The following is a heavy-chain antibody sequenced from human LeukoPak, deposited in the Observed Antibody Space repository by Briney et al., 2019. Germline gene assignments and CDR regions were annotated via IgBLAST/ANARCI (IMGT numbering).Heavy chain of an antibody. D-gene: IGHD3-10*02. CDR1: GFTFSNYG. CDR3: AELGITMIGGV. J-gene: IGHJ6*04. Sequence: PGRSLRLSCAPSGFTFSNYGMHWVRQAPGKGLEWVSYISSSGSTIYYADSVKGRFTISRDNAKNSLYLQMNSLRAEDTAVYYCAELGITMIGGVWGKGTTVTISS. V-gene: IGHV3-48*04. CDR2: ISSSGSTI.